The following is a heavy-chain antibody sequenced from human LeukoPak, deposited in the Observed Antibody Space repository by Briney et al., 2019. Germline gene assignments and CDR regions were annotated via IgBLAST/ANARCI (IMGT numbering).Heavy chain of an antibody. J-gene: IGHJ4*02. CDR1: GFTFSSYA. CDR3: AREDIVVVVASFDY. V-gene: IGHV3-23*01. D-gene: IGHD2-15*01. Sequence: LTGGSLRLSCAASGFTFSSYAMSWVRQAPGKGLEWVSVISGSGDTTYYADSVKGRFTISRDNSKNTLYLQMNSLRAEDTAVYYCAREDIVVVVASFDYWGQGTLVTVSS. CDR2: ISGSGDTT.